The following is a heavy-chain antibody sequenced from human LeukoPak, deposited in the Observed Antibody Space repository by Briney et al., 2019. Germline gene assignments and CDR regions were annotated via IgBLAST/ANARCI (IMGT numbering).Heavy chain of an antibody. J-gene: IGHJ4*02. Sequence: GGSLRLSCVASGFTFGKYWMSWVRQAPGKGLEWVANIKQDGSEKYYVDSVKGRFTISRDNAKNSLYLQMNSLRAEDTAVYYCVTEADGDLTPPYWGQGTLVTVSS. V-gene: IGHV3-7*03. CDR1: GFTFGKYW. CDR2: IKQDGSEK. D-gene: IGHD4-17*01. CDR3: VTEADGDLTPPY.